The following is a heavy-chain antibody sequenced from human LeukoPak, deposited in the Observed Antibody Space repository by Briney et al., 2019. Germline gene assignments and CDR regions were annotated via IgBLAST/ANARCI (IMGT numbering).Heavy chain of an antibody. D-gene: IGHD2-15*01. CDR2: IYYSGST. J-gene: IGHJ6*03. CDR3: ARVFVGGYYYYYYMDV. CDR1: GGSISSYY. V-gene: IGHV4-59*12. Sequence: PSETLSLTCTVSGGSISSYYWSCIRQPPGKGLEWIGYIYYSGSTNYNPSLKSRVTISVDTSKNQFSLKLSSVTAADTAVYYCARVFVGGYYYYYYMDVWGKGTTVTVSS.